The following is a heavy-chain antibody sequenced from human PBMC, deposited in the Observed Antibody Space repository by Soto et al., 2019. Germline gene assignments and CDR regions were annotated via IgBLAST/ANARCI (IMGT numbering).Heavy chain of an antibody. CDR3: ASIEYSSSSPFDY. V-gene: IGHV1-2*02. D-gene: IGHD6-6*01. CDR1: GYTFTGYY. J-gene: IGHJ4*02. CDR2: INPNSGGT. Sequence: ASVKVSCKASGYTFTGYYMHWVRQAPGQGLEWMGWINPNSGGTNYAQKFQGRVTMTRDTSISTAYMELSRLRSDDTAVYYCASIEYSSSSPFDYWGQGTLVTVSS.